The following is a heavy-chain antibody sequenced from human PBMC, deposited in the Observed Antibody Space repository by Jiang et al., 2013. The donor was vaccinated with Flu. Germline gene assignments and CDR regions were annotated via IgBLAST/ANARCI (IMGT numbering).Heavy chain of an antibody. CDR2: INAGNGNT. Sequence: GAEVKKPGASVKVSCKASGYTFISYAMHWVRQAPGQRLEWMGWINAGNGNTKYSQKFQGRVTITRDTSASTAYMELSSLRSEDTAVYYCARSYGDNPTDYWGQGTLVTVSS. J-gene: IGHJ4*02. D-gene: IGHD4-17*01. CDR3: ARSYGDNPTDY. V-gene: IGHV1-3*01. CDR1: GYTFISYA.